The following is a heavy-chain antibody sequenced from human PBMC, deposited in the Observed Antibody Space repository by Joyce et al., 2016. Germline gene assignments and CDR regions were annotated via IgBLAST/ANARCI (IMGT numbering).Heavy chain of an antibody. V-gene: IGHV1-46*01. CDR3: ARGDSFGSRRYFDH. CDR1: GYPFSIYI. Sequence: QAQLVQSGAQVKAPGASVTLSCEASGYPFSIYIMHWVRQAPGQGLEGVGAVGACESSPSYAQKFQGRLTMTRDTSTKTIYMELSSLTPDGTAIYDGARGDSFGSRRYFDHWGQGTLVTVSS. J-gene: IGHJ4*02. CDR2: VGACESSP. D-gene: IGHD2-21*02.